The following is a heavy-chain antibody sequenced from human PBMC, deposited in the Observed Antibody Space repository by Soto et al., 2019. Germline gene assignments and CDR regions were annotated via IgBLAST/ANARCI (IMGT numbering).Heavy chain of an antibody. V-gene: IGHV3-48*01. CDR2: ISSSSSTI. Sequence: PGGSLRLSCAASGFTFSSYSTNWVRQAPGKGLEWVSYISSSSSTIYYADSVKGRFTISRDNAKNSLYLQMNSLRAEDTAVYYCARVFRSSSWYTDWFDPWGQGTLVTVSS. CDR3: ARVFRSSSWYTDWFDP. D-gene: IGHD6-13*01. CDR1: GFTFSSYS. J-gene: IGHJ5*02.